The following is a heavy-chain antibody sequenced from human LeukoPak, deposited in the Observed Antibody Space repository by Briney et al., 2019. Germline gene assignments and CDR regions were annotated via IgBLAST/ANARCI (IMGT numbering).Heavy chain of an antibody. V-gene: IGHV5-51*01. CDR3: ARQVGYDSSGFDY. Sequence: GESLQISCKGSGYSFTSYWIGWVRQMPGKGLEWMGIIYPGDSDTRYSSSFQRQVTISADKSISTAYLQWSSLKASDTAMYYCARQVGYDSSGFDYWGQGTLVTVSS. D-gene: IGHD3-22*01. CDR1: GYSFTSYW. CDR2: IYPGDSDT. J-gene: IGHJ4*02.